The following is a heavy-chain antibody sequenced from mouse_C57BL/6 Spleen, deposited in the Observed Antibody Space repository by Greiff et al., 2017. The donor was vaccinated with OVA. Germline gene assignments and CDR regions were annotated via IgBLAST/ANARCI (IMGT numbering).Heavy chain of an antibody. CDR2: IRSKSNNYAT. Sequence: EVKLMESGGGLVQPKGSLKLSCAASGFSFNTYAMNWVRQAPGKGLEWVARIRSKSNNYATSYADSVKDRFTISRDDSESMLYLQMNNLKTEDTAMYYCVRRGYDDGYYAMDDWGQGSSVTVSA. J-gene: IGHJ4*01. CDR1: GFSFNTYA. D-gene: IGHD2-4*01. V-gene: IGHV10-1*01. CDR3: VRRGYDDGYYAMDD.